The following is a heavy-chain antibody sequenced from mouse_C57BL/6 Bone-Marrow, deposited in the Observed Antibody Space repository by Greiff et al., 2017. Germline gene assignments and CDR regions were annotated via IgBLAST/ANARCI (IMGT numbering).Heavy chain of an antibody. Sequence: EVMLVESGGGLVKPGGSLKLSCAASGLTFSSYAMSWVRQTPEKRLEWVATISDGGSYTYYPDNVKGRFTISRDNAKNNLYLQMSHLKSEDTAMYYCAREGHGSSYPSDGGQGTLVTVSA. D-gene: IGHD1-1*01. CDR2: ISDGGSYT. CDR3: AREGHGSSYPSD. CDR1: GLTFSSYA. J-gene: IGHJ3*01. V-gene: IGHV5-4*01.